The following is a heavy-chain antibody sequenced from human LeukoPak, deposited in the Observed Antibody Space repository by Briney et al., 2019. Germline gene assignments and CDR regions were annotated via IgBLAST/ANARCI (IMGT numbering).Heavy chain of an antibody. D-gene: IGHD3-10*01. Sequence: GGSLRLSCAASGFTFSSYWMHWVRQAPGKGLVWVSHINSDGSTTRYADSAKGRFTISRDNAKNTLYLQMNSLGAEDTAVYYCARDLSTSGTYHTRFDYWGQGTLVTVS. CDR2: INSDGSTT. V-gene: IGHV3-74*01. CDR1: GFTFSSYW. CDR3: ARDLSTSGTYHTRFDY. J-gene: IGHJ4*02.